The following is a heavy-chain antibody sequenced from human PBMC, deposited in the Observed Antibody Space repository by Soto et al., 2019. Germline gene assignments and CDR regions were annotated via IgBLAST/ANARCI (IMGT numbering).Heavy chain of an antibody. CDR2: ISYDGSNK. J-gene: IGHJ5*02. D-gene: IGHD2-2*01. Sequence: PGGSLRLSCAASGFTFSSYGMHWVRQAPGKGLEWVAVISYDGSNKYYADSVKGRFTISRDNSKNTLYLQMNSLRAEDTAVYYCAKDRDSTSYNWFDPWGQGTLVTVS. CDR3: AKDRDSTSYNWFDP. CDR1: GFTFSSYG. V-gene: IGHV3-30*18.